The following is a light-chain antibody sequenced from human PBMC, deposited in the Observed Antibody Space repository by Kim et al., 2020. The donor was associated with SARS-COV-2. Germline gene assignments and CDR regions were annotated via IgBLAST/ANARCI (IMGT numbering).Light chain of an antibody. CDR2: LVS. V-gene: IGKV2-28*01. CDR1: QSLVYSDGHTY. CDR3: MQALQTPIT. J-gene: IGKJ2*01. Sequence: EPASISCRSSQSLVYSDGHTYLDWYLQKAGQSPQLLIYLVSNRASGVSDRFSGRGSVTDFTLHISRVEAEDVGIYYCMQALQTPITFGQGTKLEI.